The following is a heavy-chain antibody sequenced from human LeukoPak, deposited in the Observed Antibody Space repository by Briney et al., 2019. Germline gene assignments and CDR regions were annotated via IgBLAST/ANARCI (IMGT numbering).Heavy chain of an antibody. CDR2: ISGSGGST. CDR3: AKDLTYYDFWSGYFGDAFDI. D-gene: IGHD3-3*01. J-gene: IGHJ3*02. CDR1: GFTFSSYA. V-gene: IGHV3-23*01. Sequence: GGSLRLSCAASGFTFSSYAMSWVRQAPGKGLEWVSAISGSGGSTYYADSVKGRFTISRDNSKNTLYLQMNSLRAEDTAVYYCAKDLTYYDFWSGYFGDAFDIWGQGTMVTVSS.